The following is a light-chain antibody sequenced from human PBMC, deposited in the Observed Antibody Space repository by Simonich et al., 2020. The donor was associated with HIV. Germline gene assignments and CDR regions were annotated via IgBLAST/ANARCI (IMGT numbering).Light chain of an antibody. CDR1: SSDVGGYNY. V-gene: IGLV2-14*01. J-gene: IGLJ3*02. CDR3: TSYKSRTWV. Sequence: QSALTQPASVSGSPGQSITISCTGTSSDVGGYNYVSWYQQHPGKAPKLMFYAVSKQPSGVSKRFSGSKSGNTASLTISGLQAEDEADYYCTSYKSRTWVFGGGTKLTVL. CDR2: AVS.